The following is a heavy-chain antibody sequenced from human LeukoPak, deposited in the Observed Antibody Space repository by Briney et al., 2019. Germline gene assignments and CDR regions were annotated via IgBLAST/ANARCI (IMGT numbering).Heavy chain of an antibody. D-gene: IGHD6-19*01. CDR2: INPNSGGT. V-gene: IGHV1-2*06. J-gene: IGHJ4*02. CDR1: GYTFTGYY. CDR3: AETGIAVAGIRNDY. Sequence: ASVKVSCKASGYTFTGYYMHWVRQAPGQGLEWMGRINPNSGGTNYAQKFQGRVTMTRDTSISTAYMELSRLRSDDTAVYYCAETGIAVAGIRNDYWGQGTLVTVSS.